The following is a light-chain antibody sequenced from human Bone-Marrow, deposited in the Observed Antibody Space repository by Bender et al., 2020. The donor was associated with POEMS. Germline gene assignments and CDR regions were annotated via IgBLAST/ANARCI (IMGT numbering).Light chain of an antibody. Sequence: QSVLTQPPSASGTPGQRVTISCSGSNSNIGTNAVNWYQQFPGTAPKLLIYSDNQRPSGVPDRFYAFKAGPSASLAISGLQSEDEADYYCAAWDAGLSGVVVGGGIKLTVL. CDR2: SDN. V-gene: IGLV1-44*01. CDR3: AAWDAGLSGVV. J-gene: IGLJ3*02. CDR1: NSNIGTNA.